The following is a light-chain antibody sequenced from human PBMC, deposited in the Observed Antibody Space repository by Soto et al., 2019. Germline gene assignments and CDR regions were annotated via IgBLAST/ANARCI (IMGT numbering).Light chain of an antibody. CDR1: EAILNNY. Sequence: DIVLTQSPGTLSLSPGERATLSCRTSEAILNNYLAWFQQKPGQPPRLLIYLASNRAAGVPDRFSGSGSGTDFTLTISRLEPEDFAVYYCQHVGTPPWTFGQGTKVEI. J-gene: IGKJ1*01. CDR3: QHVGTPPWT. V-gene: IGKV3-20*01. CDR2: LAS.